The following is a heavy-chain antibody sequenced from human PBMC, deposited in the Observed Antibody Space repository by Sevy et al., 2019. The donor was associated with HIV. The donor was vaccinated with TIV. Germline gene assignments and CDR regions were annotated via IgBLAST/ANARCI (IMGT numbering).Heavy chain of an antibody. CDR2: IYSGGST. D-gene: IGHD3-9*01. V-gene: IGHV3-66*01. CDR1: GFTVSSNY. CDR3: ARDRGRYDILTGYYDSWYGMDV. Sequence: GGSLRLSCAASGFTVSSNYMSWVRQAPGKGLEWVSVIYSGGSTYYADSVKGRFTISRDNSKNTLYLQMNSLRAEDTAVYYGARDRGRYDILTGYYDSWYGMDVWGQGTTVTVSS. J-gene: IGHJ6*02.